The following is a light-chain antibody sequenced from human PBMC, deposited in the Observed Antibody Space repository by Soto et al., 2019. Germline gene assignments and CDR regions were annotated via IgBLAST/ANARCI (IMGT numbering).Light chain of an antibody. J-gene: IGKJ1*01. CDR3: QHYNSYSEA. Sequence: DIQMTQSPSTLSGSVGDRVTITCRASQTISSWLAWYQQKPGKAPKLLIYKASTLKSGVPSSFSGSGSGTEFALTISSLQPDDFATYYCQHYNSYSEAFGQGTKVDSK. V-gene: IGKV1-5*03. CDR2: KAS. CDR1: QTISSW.